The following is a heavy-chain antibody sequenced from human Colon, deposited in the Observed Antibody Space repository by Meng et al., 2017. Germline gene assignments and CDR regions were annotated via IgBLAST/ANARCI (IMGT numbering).Heavy chain of an antibody. V-gene: IGHV6-1*01. D-gene: IGHD6-13*01. CDR2: TYYRSKWYN. CDR1: GDSVSNNTGA. CDR3: ARGAAVKTSYAFDV. J-gene: IGHJ3*01. Sequence: SETLSTCAISGDSVSNNTGAWNWIRQSPSTGLEWLARTYYRSKWYNDYAPFVKSRIIVTPDTSRNQFSLHLNSVSPEDTAVYYCARGAAVKTSYAFDVWGQGTVVTVSS.